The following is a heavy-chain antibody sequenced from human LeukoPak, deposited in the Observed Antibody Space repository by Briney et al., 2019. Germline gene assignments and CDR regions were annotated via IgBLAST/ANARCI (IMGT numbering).Heavy chain of an antibody. D-gene: IGHD1-1*01. J-gene: IGHJ1*01. CDR1: GFTFSSYS. Sequence: PGESLRLSCAASGFTFSSYSMNWVRQAPGKGLEWVAYISTSGSTIYYSESVKGRFTISRDNAKNSLYLQMNSLRVEDTAIYYCARQTGLFNLQNWGQGTLVTVSS. V-gene: IGHV3-48*01. CDR3: ARQTGLFNLQN. CDR2: ISTSGSTI.